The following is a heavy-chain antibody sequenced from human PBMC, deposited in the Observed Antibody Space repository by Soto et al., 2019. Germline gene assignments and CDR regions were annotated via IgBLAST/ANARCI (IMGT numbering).Heavy chain of an antibody. CDR1: AYSISSGYY. Sequence: NPSQTLSLTCAVSAYSISSGYYWGWIRQPPGKGLEWIGSIYHSGSTYYNPSLKSRVTISVDTSKNQFSLKLSSVTAADTAVYYCARDAIGEFHAFDIWGQGTMVTVSS. D-gene: IGHD3-10*01. CDR2: IYHSGST. V-gene: IGHV4-38-2*02. J-gene: IGHJ3*02. CDR3: ARDAIGEFHAFDI.